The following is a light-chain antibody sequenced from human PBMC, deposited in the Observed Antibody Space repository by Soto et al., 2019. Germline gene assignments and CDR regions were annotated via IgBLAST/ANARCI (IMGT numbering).Light chain of an antibody. Sequence: QSVLTQPASVSGSPGQSITISCTGTSSDIGNYDFVSWYQQVPGTAPKAMIYEVSSRPSGVSNRFSGSKSGNTASLTISGLQAEDEAYYYGSSYTTSTSFILFGGGTKLTVL. CDR2: EVS. J-gene: IGLJ2*01. V-gene: IGLV2-14*01. CDR1: SSDIGNYDF. CDR3: SSYTTSTSFIL.